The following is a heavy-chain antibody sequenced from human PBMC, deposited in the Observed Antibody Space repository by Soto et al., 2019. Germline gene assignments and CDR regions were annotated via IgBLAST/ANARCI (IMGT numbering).Heavy chain of an antibody. V-gene: IGHV3-48*01. CDR2: IGIGSSTK. CDR1: GFTFRNYG. J-gene: IGHJ3*01. Sequence: RRLSCAASGFTFRNYGMNWVRQAPGKGLEWVSYIGIGSSTKYYADSVKGRFTISRDNAKNSLYLQMNSLRAEDTAVYYCARDQLYYNDISGRPLNAFDVWGQGTMVTVSS. CDR3: ARDQLYYNDISGRPLNAFDV. D-gene: IGHD3-22*01.